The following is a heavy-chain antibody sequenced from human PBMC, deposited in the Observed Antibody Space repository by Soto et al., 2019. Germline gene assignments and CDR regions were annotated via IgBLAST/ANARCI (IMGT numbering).Heavy chain of an antibody. D-gene: IGHD6-19*01. CDR2: IIPIFGTA. CDR1: GGTFSSYA. Sequence: SVKVSCKASGGTFSSYAISWVRQAPGQGLEWMGGIIPIFGTANYAQKFQGRVTITADESTSTAYMELSSLRSEDTAVYYCATGYSSGQIYYYYGMEVWGQGTTVTVSS. V-gene: IGHV1-69*13. J-gene: IGHJ6*02. CDR3: ATGYSSGQIYYYYGMEV.